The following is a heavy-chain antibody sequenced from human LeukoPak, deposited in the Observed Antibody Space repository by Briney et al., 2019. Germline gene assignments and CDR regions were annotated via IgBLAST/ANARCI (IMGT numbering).Heavy chain of an antibody. V-gene: IGHV3-30*03. J-gene: IGHJ4*02. CDR3: ASRPNGDYPYFDY. D-gene: IGHD4-17*01. CDR2: ISYDGSNK. CDR1: GFTFSSYG. Sequence: GRSLRLSCAASGFTFSSYGMHWVRQALGKGLEWVAVISYDGSNKYYADSVKGRFTISRDNAKNSLYLQMNSLRAEDTAVYYCASRPNGDYPYFDYWGQGTLVTVSS.